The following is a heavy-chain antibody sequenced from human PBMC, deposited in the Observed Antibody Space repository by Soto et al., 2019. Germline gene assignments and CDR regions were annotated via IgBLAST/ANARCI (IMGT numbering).Heavy chain of an antibody. V-gene: IGHV6-1*01. CDR1: WVSVSTNYSS. CDR3: ARLVGNSLLDS. CDR2: TYYRSKWYN. Sequence: SQTLSLICAISWVSVSTNYSSWDWFRQSPSRGLEWLGRTYYRSKWYNDYALSVKGRITINPDTSNNQLSLQLNSVTPDDTAVSYCARLVGNSLLDSWVKGTLVPVS. J-gene: IGHJ5*01. D-gene: IGHD2-15*01.